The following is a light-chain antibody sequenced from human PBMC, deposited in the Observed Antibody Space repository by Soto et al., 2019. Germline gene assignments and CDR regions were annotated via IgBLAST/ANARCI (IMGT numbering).Light chain of an antibody. CDR2: GVS. J-gene: IGKJ4*01. CDR3: QQRSNWPLT. CDR1: LSVTSNF. Sequence: EIVLTQSPGILSLSPGERATLSCRASLSVTSNFLAWYQQKPGQAPRLLIYGVSSRATGIPDGFSGSGSGTDFTLTISRLEPEDFATYYCQQRSNWPLTFGGGTKVDIK. V-gene: IGKV3D-20*02.